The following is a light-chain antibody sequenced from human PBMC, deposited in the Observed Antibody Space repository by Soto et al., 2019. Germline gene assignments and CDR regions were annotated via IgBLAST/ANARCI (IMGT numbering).Light chain of an antibody. V-gene: IGLV2-14*01. CDR2: EVS. CDR3: SSYTISSLW. Sequence: QSALTQPASVSGSPGQSITISCTGTTSDVGSYNYVSWYQQHPGKAPKPMIYEVSNRPSGVSNRFSGSKSGNTASLTISGLQAEDEADYYCSSYTISSLWFGTGTKLTVL. CDR1: TSDVGSYNY. J-gene: IGLJ1*01.